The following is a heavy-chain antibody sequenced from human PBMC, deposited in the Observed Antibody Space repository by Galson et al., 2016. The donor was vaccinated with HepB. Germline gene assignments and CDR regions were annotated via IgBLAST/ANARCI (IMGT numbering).Heavy chain of an antibody. CDR2: FDPEDGKP. CDR3: AADLGMTGRAGVDS. D-gene: IGHD3-10*01. CDR1: GHTLTDLS. Sequence: SVKVSCKVSGHTLTDLSIHWVRQAPGKGLEWMGGFDPEDGKPIYAQKFKGRVTVTEDTSTDTAFMQLSGLRSDDTAMYFCAADLGMTGRAGVDSWGQGTPVTVSS. J-gene: IGHJ5*01. V-gene: IGHV1-24*01.